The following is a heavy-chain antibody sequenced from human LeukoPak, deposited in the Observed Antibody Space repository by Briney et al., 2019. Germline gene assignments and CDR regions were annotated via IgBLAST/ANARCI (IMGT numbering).Heavy chain of an antibody. V-gene: IGHV1-24*01. J-gene: IGHJ4*02. CDR2: FDPESGKT. CDR1: GYTFTSYG. D-gene: IGHD5-12*01. Sequence: ASVKVSCKASGYTFTSYGISWVRQGPGKGLDWMGGFDPESGKTIYAEKFQGRVSMTEDTSTDTAYMELNSLSSEDTAIYYCATNTYNGYAIDSWGQGTLVTVSS. CDR3: ATNTYNGYAIDS.